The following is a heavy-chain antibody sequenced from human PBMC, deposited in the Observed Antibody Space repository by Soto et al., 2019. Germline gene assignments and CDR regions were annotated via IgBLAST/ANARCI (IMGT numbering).Heavy chain of an antibody. CDR2: VHSTGST. D-gene: IGHD4-4*01. CDR3: ARGLKDSNYMSIYYYYCMNV. J-gene: IGHJ6*03. Sequence: QVQLQESGPGLVKPSETLSLTCTVSGGSITGYHWTWIRQPPGKGLEWIGYVHSTGSTNYNPSLSSRVAISIDTSKNQFSLQLTSVTAADTAMYYCARGLKDSNYMSIYYYYCMNVWGKGTTVTVSS. CDR1: GGSITGYH. V-gene: IGHV4-59*08.